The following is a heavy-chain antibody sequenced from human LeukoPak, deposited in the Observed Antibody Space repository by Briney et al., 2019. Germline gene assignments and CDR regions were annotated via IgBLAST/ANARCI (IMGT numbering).Heavy chain of an antibody. D-gene: IGHD5-18*01. V-gene: IGHV1-2*02. CDR3: ARADVDTAMDPRY. CDR1: GYTFTGYY. Sequence: ASVKVSCKASGYTFTGYYMHWVRQAPGQGLEWMGWINPNSGGTNYAQKFQGRVTMTRDTSISTAYMELSRLRSDDTAVYYCARADVDTAMDPRYWGQGTLVTVSS. J-gene: IGHJ4*02. CDR2: INPNSGGT.